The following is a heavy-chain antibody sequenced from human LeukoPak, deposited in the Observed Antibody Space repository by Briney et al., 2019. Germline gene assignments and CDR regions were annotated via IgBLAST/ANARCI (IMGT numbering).Heavy chain of an antibody. CDR2: ISSSSSTI. CDR1: GFTFSSYS. D-gene: IGHD1-26*01. Sequence: PGGSLRLSCAASGFTFSSYSMNWVRQAPGKGLEWVSYISSSSSTIYYADSVKGRFTISRDNAKNSLYLQMNSLRAEDTAVYYCARLGSHKGVGYWGQGTLVTVSS. CDR3: ARLGSHKGVGY. J-gene: IGHJ4*02. V-gene: IGHV3-48*01.